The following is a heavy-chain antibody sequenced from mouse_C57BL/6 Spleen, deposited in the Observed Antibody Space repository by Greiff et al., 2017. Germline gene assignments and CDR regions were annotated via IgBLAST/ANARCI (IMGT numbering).Heavy chain of an antibody. CDR1: GYSITSGYA. Sequence: EVKLVESGPGMVKPSQSLSLTCTVTGYSITSGYAWHWIRPFPGNKLEWMGYISYSGSTNYNPSLKSRISITHDPSKNHFFLKLKSVTTEDTATYYCARRKNWDSYYFDYWGHGTTLTVST. CDR2: ISYSGST. J-gene: IGHJ2*01. D-gene: IGHD4-1*01. CDR3: ARRKNWDSYYFDY. V-gene: IGHV3-1*01.